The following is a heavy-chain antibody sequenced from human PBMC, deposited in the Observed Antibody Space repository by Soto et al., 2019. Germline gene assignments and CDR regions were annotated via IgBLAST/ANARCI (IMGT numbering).Heavy chain of an antibody. Sequence: QVQLQESGPGLVKPSQTLSLTCTVSGGSISSGGYYWSCIRQHPGKGLEWIGYIYYSGSTYYNPSLKSRVTISVDTSKNQFSPKLSSVTAADTAVYYCARALCSRVHPAYFDYWGQGTLVTVSS. CDR1: GGSISSGGYY. V-gene: IGHV4-31*03. J-gene: IGHJ4*02. CDR3: ARALCSRVHPAYFDY. D-gene: IGHD6-13*01. CDR2: IYYSGST.